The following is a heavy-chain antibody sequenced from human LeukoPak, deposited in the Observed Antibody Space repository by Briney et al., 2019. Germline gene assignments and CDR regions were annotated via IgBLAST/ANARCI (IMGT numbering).Heavy chain of an antibody. J-gene: IGHJ6*03. CDR3: ATYVRRRGYSYGSHYFYYYMDV. D-gene: IGHD5-18*01. CDR2: IYDSGST. V-gene: IGHV4-59*01. Sequence: PGGSLRLSCAASGFTFSSYSMNWVRQAPGKGLEWIGFIYDSGSTTYNPSLNRRVTISEDTSKNQFSLKLSSVTAADTAVYYCATYVRRRGYSYGSHYFYYYMDVWGKGTTVTVSS. CDR1: GFTFSSYS.